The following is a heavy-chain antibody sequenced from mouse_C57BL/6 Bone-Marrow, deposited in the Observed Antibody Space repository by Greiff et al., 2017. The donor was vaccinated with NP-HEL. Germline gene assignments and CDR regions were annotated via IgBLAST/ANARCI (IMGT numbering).Heavy chain of an antibody. CDR3: TRPPYYYGSSYWYFDV. Sequence: QVQLQQSGAELVRPGASVTLSCKASGYTFTDYEMHWVKQTPVHGLEWIGAIDPETGGTAYNQKFKGKAILTADKSSSTAYMDLRSLTSEDSAVYYCTRPPYYYGSSYWYFDVWGTGTTVTVAS. J-gene: IGHJ1*03. CDR1: GYTFTDYE. D-gene: IGHD1-1*01. V-gene: IGHV1-15*01. CDR2: IDPETGGT.